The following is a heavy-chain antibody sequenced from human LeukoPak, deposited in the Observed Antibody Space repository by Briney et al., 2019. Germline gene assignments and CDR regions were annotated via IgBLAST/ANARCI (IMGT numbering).Heavy chain of an antibody. CDR2: INHSGST. J-gene: IGHJ5*02. V-gene: IGHV4-34*01. CDR3: ARHARGSYARNNWFDP. CDR1: GGSFSDYY. Sequence: PSETLSLTCAVYGGSFSDYYWSWIRQPPGKGLEWIGEINHSGSTNYNPSLKSRVTISVDTSKNQFSLKLSSVTAADTAVYYCARHARGSYARNNWFDPWGQGTLVTVSS. D-gene: IGHD1-26*01.